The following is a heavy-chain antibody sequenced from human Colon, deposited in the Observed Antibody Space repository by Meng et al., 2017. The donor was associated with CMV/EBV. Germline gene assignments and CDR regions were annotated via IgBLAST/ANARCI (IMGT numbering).Heavy chain of an antibody. CDR1: GYTFSDYY. J-gene: IGHJ4*02. CDR2: IRSDGSAT. Sequence: QVQLVQSGAGVKEPGASVKVSCKTSGYTFSDYYTHWVRQAPGKGLEWMGWIRSDGSATNYAQKFRGRVTMTRDASVSTAYMELSGLTSDDTAVYFCVRSSGWSLFDYWGPGALVTVSS. V-gene: IGHV1-2*02. D-gene: IGHD6-19*01. CDR3: VRSSGWSLFDY.